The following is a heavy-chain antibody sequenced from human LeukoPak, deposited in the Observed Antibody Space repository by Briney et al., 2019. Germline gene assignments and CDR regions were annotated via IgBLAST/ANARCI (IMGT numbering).Heavy chain of an antibody. V-gene: IGHV3-73*01. CDR1: GFTFSGSA. D-gene: IGHD6-19*01. J-gene: IGHJ4*02. CDR3: TTLSGIAVAGTVLY. CDR2: FRSKANSYAT. Sequence: GGSLRLSCAASGFTFSGSAMHWFRKASGKGLEWVGRFRSKANSYATAYAASVKGRFTISRDDSKNTAYLQMNSLKTEDTAVYYCTTLSGIAVAGTVLYWGQGTLVTVSS.